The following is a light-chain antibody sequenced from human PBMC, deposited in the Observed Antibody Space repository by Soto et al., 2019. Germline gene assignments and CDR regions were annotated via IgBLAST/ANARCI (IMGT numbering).Light chain of an antibody. J-gene: IGKJ1*01. V-gene: IGKV3-15*01. CDR3: QQYNNWMWT. CDR1: QSVSSN. Sequence: EIVMTQSPASLSVSPGERATLSCRASQSVSSNLAWYQQKPGQAPRLLIHGASARATGIPDRFSGSGSGTEFTLTISSLQPEDVAVYYCQQYNNWMWTFGQGTKVEFK. CDR2: GAS.